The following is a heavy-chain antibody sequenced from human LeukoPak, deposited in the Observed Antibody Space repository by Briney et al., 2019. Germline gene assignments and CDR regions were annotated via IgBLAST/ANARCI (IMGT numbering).Heavy chain of an antibody. V-gene: IGHV4-39*07. CDR2: IYYSGST. Sequence: SETLSLTCTVSGGSISSSGYYWGWIRQPPGKGLEWIGNIYYSGSTNYNPSLKSRVTISVDTSKNQFSLKLSSVTAADTAVYYCARGQEYIVVVPAAILYGWFDPWGQGTLVTVSS. J-gene: IGHJ5*02. D-gene: IGHD2-2*02. CDR1: GGSISSSGYY. CDR3: ARGQEYIVVVPAAILYGWFDP.